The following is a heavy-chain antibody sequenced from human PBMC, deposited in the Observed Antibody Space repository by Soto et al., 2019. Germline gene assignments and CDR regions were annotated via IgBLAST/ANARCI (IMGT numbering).Heavy chain of an antibody. J-gene: IGHJ6*02. CDR1: GGSISYEYYH. CDR2: IHYSGSI. D-gene: IGHD2-21*02. CDR3: AREDDGGDRDYYGLDV. V-gene: IGHV4-30-4*08. Sequence: QVQLQQSGPGLVKPSQTLSLTCTVYGGSISYEYYHWTWIRKSPGKGLEWIGYIHYSGSIIYNPSFKSRVTISVDTSKKQFSLQLSSVTAADTAVYFCAREDDGGDRDYYGLDVWGQGTTVTVSS.